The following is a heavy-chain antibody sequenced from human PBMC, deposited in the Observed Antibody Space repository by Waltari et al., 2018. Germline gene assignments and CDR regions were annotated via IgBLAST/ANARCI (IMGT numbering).Heavy chain of an antibody. CDR1: GCSISSGGYY. Sequence: QVQLQESGPGLVKPSQTLSLTCTVSGCSISSGGYYCSWIRQHPGKGPEWIGYIYYSGSTYYNPSLKSRVTISVDTSKNQFSLKLSSVTAADTAVYYCAREWGRGEAFDIRGQGTMVTVSS. CDR2: IYYSGST. D-gene: IGHD3-16*01. J-gene: IGHJ3*02. V-gene: IGHV4-31*03. CDR3: AREWGRGEAFDI.